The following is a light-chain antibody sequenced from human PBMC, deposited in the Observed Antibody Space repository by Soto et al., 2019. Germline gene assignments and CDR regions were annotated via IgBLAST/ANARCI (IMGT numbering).Light chain of an antibody. CDR2: DAS. V-gene: IGKV3-11*01. Sequence: VVLTQSPGTLSLSPGDRVTLSCRASHSISSAYIAWYQKKPGQTPSLLIYDASNRATGIPARFSGSGSGTDFTLTISSLEPEDFAVYYCQQRSNWPPEWTFGQGTKVEIK. CDR3: QQRSNWPPEWT. CDR1: HSISSAY. J-gene: IGKJ1*01.